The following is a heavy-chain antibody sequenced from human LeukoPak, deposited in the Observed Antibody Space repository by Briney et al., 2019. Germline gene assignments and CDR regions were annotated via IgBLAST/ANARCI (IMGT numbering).Heavy chain of an antibody. V-gene: IGHV3-23*01. J-gene: IGHJ4*02. Sequence: GGSLRLSCVASGVTLSNYAMSWARQAPGKGLEWVSGISNSGGTTYYADSVKGRFTISRDNSKNTLYLQMDSLRAEDTAVYHCAKNLDGVATYFDYWGQGTLVTVSS. CDR1: GVTLSNYA. CDR2: ISNSGGTT. CDR3: AKNLDGVATYFDY. D-gene: IGHD5-12*01.